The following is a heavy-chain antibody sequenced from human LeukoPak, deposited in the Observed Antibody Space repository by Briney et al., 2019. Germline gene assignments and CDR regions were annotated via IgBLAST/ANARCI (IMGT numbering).Heavy chain of an antibody. J-gene: IGHJ6*03. CDR3: ARVTIFGVVKPYYMDV. Sequence: GGSLRLSCAASGFTFSSYAMHWVRQAPGKGLEWVAVISYDGSNKYYADSVKGRFTISRDNSKNTLYLQMNSLRAEDTAVYYCARVTIFGVVKPYYMDVWGKGTTVTVSS. CDR1: GFTFSSYA. CDR2: ISYDGSNK. D-gene: IGHD3-3*01. V-gene: IGHV3-30*04.